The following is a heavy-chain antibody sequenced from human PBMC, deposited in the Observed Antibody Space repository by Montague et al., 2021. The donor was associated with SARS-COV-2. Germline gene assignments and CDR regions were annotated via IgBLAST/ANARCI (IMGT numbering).Heavy chain of an antibody. V-gene: IGHV4-34*01. CDR3: ASFPSGYYDSSGYHI. CDR1: GGSFSGYY. J-gene: IGHJ4*02. D-gene: IGHD3-22*01. CDR2: INHSGST. Sequence: SETLSLTCAVYGGSFSGYYWSWIRQPPGKGLEWIGEINHSGSTNYNPSLKSRVTISVDTPKNQFSLKLSSVTAADTAVYYCASFPSGYYDSSGYHIWGQGTLVTVSS.